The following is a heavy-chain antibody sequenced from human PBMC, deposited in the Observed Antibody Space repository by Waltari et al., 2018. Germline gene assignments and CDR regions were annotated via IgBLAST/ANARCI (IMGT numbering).Heavy chain of an antibody. D-gene: IGHD2-2*01. CDR1: GGSFSGYY. V-gene: IGHV4-34*01. Sequence: QVQLQQWGAGLLKPSETLSLTCAVYGGSFSGYYWSWIRQPPGKGLEWIGEINHSGSTNYNPALKDRVTISVDTSKNQFSLKLSSVTAADTAVYYCASGYCSSTSCSTPPGYWGQGTLVTVSS. J-gene: IGHJ4*02. CDR2: INHSGST. CDR3: ASGYCSSTSCSTPPGY.